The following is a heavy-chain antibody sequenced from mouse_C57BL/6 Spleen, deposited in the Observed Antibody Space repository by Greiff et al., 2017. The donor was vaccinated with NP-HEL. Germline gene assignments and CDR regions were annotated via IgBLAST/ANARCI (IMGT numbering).Heavy chain of an antibody. CDR3: ARHEVKPYSSGYPFFDY. J-gene: IGHJ2*01. CDR2: FYPGSGSI. CDR1: GYTFTEYT. V-gene: IGHV1-62-2*01. Sequence: QVQLQQSGAELVKPGASVKLSCKASGYTFTEYTIHWVKQRSGQGLEWIGWFYPGSGSIKYNEKFKDKATLTADKSSSTVYMELSRLTSEDSAVYFCARHEVKPYSSGYPFFDYWGQGTTLTVSS. D-gene: IGHD3-2*02.